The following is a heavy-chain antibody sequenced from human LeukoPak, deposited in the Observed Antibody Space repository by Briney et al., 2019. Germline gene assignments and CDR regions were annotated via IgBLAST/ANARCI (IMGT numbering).Heavy chain of an antibody. CDR3: ARSTRRDGYVDY. J-gene: IGHJ4*02. CDR2: IYHSGST. D-gene: IGHD5-24*01. V-gene: IGHV4-38-2*02. Sequence: PSETLSLTCTVSGYSISSGYYWGWIRQPPGKGLEWIGSIYHSGSTYYNPSLKSRVTISVDTSKNQFSLRLSSVTAADTAVYYCARSTRRDGYVDYWGQGTLVTVSS. CDR1: GYSISSGYY.